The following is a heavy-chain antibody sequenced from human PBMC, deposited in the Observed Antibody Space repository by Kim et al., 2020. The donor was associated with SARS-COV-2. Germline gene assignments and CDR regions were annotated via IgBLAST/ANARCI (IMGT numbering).Heavy chain of an antibody. Sequence: GGSLRLSCAASGFTFSSHAMSWVRQAPGKGLEWVSGISDSGGSNTYYTDSVKGRFASSRDNSKNMLYLQMNSLRAEDTDIYYCANFDAVTGYLGFDLWGQGTVVTVSS. CDR3: ANFDAVTGYLGFDL. J-gene: IGHJ5*02. CDR2: ISDSGGSNT. D-gene: IGHD2-21*02. V-gene: IGHV3-23*01. CDR1: GFTFSSHA.